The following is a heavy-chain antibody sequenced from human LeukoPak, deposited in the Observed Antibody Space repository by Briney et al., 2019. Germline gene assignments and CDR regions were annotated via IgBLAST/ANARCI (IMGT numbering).Heavy chain of an antibody. CDR1: GGSISSYY. D-gene: IGHD1-26*01. J-gene: IGHJ6*03. CDR2: IYYSGST. CDR3: ARESPGGSYCYYCYYVDL. V-gene: IGHV4-59*01. Sequence: SETLSLTCTVSGGSISSYYWSWIRQPPGKGLEWIGYIYYSGSTNYNPSLKSRVTISVGTSKNQFSLKLSSVTAADTAVYYCARESPGGSYCYYCYYVDLWGKGTTVTVSS.